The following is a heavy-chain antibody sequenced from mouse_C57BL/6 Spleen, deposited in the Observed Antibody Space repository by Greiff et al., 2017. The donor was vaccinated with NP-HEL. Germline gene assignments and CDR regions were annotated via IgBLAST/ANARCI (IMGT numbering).Heavy chain of an antibody. Sequence: QVQLQQPGAELVKPGASVKMSCKASGYTFTSYWITWVKQRPGQGLEWIGDIYPGSGSTNYNEKFKSKATLTVDTSSSTAYMQLSSLTSEDSAVYYCARPVYRTGAMDYWGQGTSVTVSS. CDR3: ARPVYRTGAMDY. CDR2: IYPGSGST. CDR1: GYTFTSYW. D-gene: IGHD1-1*01. V-gene: IGHV1-55*01. J-gene: IGHJ4*01.